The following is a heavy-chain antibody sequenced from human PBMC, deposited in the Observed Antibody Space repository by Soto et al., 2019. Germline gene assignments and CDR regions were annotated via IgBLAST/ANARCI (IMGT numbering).Heavy chain of an antibody. CDR2: IYTSGST. CDR1: GVSISSYY. J-gene: IGHJ6*02. CDR3: ARDGCSSTSCYNPSSYYGMDV. D-gene: IGHD2-2*02. Sequence: ETLSLTGPVSGVSISSYYWSWIRQPAGKGLEWIGRIYTSGSTNYNPSLKSRVTMSVDTSKNQFSLKLSSVTAADTAVYYCARDGCSSTSCYNPSSYYGMDVWGQGTKVTVYS. V-gene: IGHV4-4*07.